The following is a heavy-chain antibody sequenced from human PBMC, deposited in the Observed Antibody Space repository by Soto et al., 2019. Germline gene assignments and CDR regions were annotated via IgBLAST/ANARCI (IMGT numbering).Heavy chain of an antibody. V-gene: IGHV1-8*01. J-gene: IGHJ4*02. CDR1: GYTFTSYE. D-gene: IGHD6-13*01. CDR2: MNPNNDYT. CDR3: ARKLRAAACYDS. Sequence: ASVKVSCKASGYTFTSYEINWVRQAAGQGLEWMGWMNPNNDYTGFAERFQGRVTMTRNTSISTAYMELSSLRSEDTAVYYCARKLRAAACYDSWGQGTLVTVSS.